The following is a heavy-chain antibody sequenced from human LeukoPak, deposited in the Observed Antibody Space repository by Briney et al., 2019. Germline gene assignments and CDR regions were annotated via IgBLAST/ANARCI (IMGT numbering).Heavy chain of an antibody. CDR2: IYYSGST. D-gene: IGHD3-22*01. V-gene: IGHV4-59*06. CDR1: GGSISSYY. CDR3: ARDRTGGSGYFFDY. Sequence: SETLSLTCTVSGGSISSYYWSWIRQHPGKGLEWIGYIYYSGSTYYNPSLKSRVTISVDTSKNQFSLKLSSVTAADTAVYYCARDRTGGSGYFFDYWGQGTLVTVSS. J-gene: IGHJ4*02.